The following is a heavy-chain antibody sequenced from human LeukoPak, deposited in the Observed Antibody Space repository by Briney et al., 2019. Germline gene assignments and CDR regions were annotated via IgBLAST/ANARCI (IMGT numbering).Heavy chain of an antibody. V-gene: IGHV1-69*13. J-gene: IGHJ2*01. CDR2: IIPIFGTA. CDR3: ARWNSHWGRYFDL. D-gene: IGHD7-27*01. Sequence: SVKVSCKASGGTFSSYAISWVRQAPGQGLEWMGGIIPIFGTANYAQKFQGRVTITADESTSTAYVELSSLRSEDTAVYYCARWNSHWGRYFDLWGRGTLVTVSS. CDR1: GGTFSSYA.